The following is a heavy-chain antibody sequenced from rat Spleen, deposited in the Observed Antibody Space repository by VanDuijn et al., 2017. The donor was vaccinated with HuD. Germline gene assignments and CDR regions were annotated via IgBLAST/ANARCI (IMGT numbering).Heavy chain of an antibody. CDR2: SNTDGNTI. D-gene: IGHD4-3*01. Sequence: EVKLVESGGGLVQYGRSLKLSCAASGFNFNDYWMGWVRQAPGKGLEWIGESNTDGNTIKYTPSLKEKFTISRDNAQNTLYLQMSKLGSEDTAIYYCAREAFGVDYWGQGVMVTVSS. J-gene: IGHJ2*01. CDR3: AREAFGVDY. V-gene: IGHV4-2*01. CDR1: GFNFNDYW.